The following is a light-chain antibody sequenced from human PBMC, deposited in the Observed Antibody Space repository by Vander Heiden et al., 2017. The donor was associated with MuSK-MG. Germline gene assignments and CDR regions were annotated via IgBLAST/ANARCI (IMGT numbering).Light chain of an antibody. CDR2: KAS. CDR1: QNINNF. Sequence: DIKMTQSPSTLSASVGDRVTITCRASQNINNFLAWYQQKPGKAPKVLIYKASNLESGVPSRFSGSGSGTEFTLSISSLQPDIFAIYHCQQYNSFPWTFGQGTKLEI. J-gene: IGKJ1*01. V-gene: IGKV1-5*03. CDR3: QQYNSFPWT.